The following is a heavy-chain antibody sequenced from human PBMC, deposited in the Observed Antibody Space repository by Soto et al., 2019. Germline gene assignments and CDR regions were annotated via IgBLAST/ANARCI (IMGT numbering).Heavy chain of an antibody. V-gene: IGHV3-7*05. CDR1: GFTFSSYW. Sequence: PGGSLRLSCAASGFTFSSYWMSWVRQTPGKGLEWVATIKGDGSDKYYVDSVKGRVTISRDNPKNTMYLQMNSLRAEDTAVYFCAKTTDGWFSAFEIWGQGTVVTVSS. CDR3: AKTTDGWFSAFEI. CDR2: IKGDGSDK. D-gene: IGHD6-19*01. J-gene: IGHJ3*02.